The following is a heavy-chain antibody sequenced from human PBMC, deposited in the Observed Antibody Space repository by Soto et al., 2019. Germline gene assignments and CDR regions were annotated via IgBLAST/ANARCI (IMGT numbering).Heavy chain of an antibody. J-gene: IGHJ6*02. V-gene: IGHV4-61*01. CDR1: GGSVSSGSYY. CDR2: VYYSGGT. Sequence: QVQLQESGPGLVKPSETLSLTCTVSGGSVSSGSYYWSWIRQPPGKGLEWIGYVYYSGGTNYNPSLTSRVTITVDTSKTKFSLKLRSVTAADTAVYYCARDPTSHYYGMDVWGQGTTVTVSS. D-gene: IGHD1-1*01. CDR3: ARDPTSHYYGMDV.